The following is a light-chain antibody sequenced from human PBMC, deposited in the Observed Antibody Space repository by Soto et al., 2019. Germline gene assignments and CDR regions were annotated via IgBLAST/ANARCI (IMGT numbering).Light chain of an antibody. V-gene: IGLV1-51*01. J-gene: IGLJ2*01. CDR2: DNN. CDR1: SSNIGNNY. CDR3: GTWDSSLSAGV. Sequence: QSVLTQPPSVSAAPGQKVTISCSGSSSNIGNNYVSWYQHLPGTAPKLLIYDNNKRPSGIPDRFSGSKSGTSATLGITGLQTGDEADYYCGTWDSSLSAGVFDGGTQLTVL.